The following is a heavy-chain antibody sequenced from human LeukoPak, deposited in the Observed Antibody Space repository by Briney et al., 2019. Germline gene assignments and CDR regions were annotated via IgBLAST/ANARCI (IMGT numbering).Heavy chain of an antibody. CDR3: ARVGGYASPFDY. CDR1: GGSIRSYY. Sequence: SETLSLTCTVSGGSIRSYYWSWIRQPPGKGLEWVGYIPYSGSTNYNPSLESRVTISVDTSKNQFSLKLTSVTAADTAVYYCARVGGYASPFDYWGQGTLVTVSS. J-gene: IGHJ4*02. D-gene: IGHD5-12*01. CDR2: IPYSGST. V-gene: IGHV4-59*08.